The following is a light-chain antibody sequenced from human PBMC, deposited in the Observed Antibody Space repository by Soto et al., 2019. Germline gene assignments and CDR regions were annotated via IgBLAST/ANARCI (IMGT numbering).Light chain of an antibody. CDR3: GTWDSSLSDFV. CDR2: DNN. V-gene: IGLV1-51*01. CDR1: SSNIGNNY. J-gene: IGLJ1*01. Sequence: QSVLTQPPSVSAAPGQKVTISCSGSSSNIGNNYVSWYQQLPGTAPKLLIYDNNKRPSGIPDRFSGSKSGTSATLGITGLQTGDEADYYCGTWDSSLSDFVFGTGTKLTV.